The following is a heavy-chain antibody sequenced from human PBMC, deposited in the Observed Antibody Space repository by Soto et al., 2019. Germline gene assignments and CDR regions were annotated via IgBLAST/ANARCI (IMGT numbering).Heavy chain of an antibody. CDR2: INHSGST. V-gene: IGHV4-34*01. CDR3: ARGRGRAVTPLLYSYYGMDF. J-gene: IGHJ6*02. CDR1: GGSFSGYY. D-gene: IGHD4-17*01. Sequence: SETLSLTCAVYGGSFSGYYWSWIRQPPGKGLEWIGEINHSGSTNYNPSLKSRVTISVDTSKNQFSLKLSSVTAADTAVYYCARGRGRAVTPLLYSYYGMDFWGQGTTVTVSS.